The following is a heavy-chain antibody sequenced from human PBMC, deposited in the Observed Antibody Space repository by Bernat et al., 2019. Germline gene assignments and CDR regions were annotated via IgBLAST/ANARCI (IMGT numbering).Heavy chain of an antibody. Sequence: EVQLVESGGGLVKPGGSLRLSCAASGFTFSNAWMSWVRQAPGKGLEWVGRIKSKTDGGTTDYAAPVKGRFTISRDDSKNTLYLQMNSLRAEDTAVYYCARDGWELGPYAFDIWGQGTMVTVSS. D-gene: IGHD1-26*01. CDR1: GFTFSNAW. CDR2: IKSKTDGGTT. V-gene: IGHV3-15*05. J-gene: IGHJ3*02. CDR3: ARDGWELGPYAFDI.